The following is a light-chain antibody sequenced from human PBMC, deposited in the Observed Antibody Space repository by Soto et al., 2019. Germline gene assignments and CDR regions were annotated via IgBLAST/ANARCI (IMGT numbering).Light chain of an antibody. V-gene: IGLV2-14*01. J-gene: IGLJ1*01. CDR3: GAYTSSSSPDV. CDR2: DVS. CDR1: STNVGSYNY. Sequence: QSALTQPASVSGSPGQSITISCTGTSTNVGSYNYVSWYQQPPGKAPKLMIYDVSNRPSVVSNRFSGSKSGNTASLTISGLRSEDEADYYCGAYTSSSSPDVFGTGTKLTVL.